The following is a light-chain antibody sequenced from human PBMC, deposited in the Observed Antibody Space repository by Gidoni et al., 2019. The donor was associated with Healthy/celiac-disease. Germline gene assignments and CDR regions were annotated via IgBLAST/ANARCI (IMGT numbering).Light chain of an antibody. CDR3: QQRSNWPFLT. V-gene: IGKV3-11*01. J-gene: IGKJ4*01. Sequence: EIVLTQSPATLSLSPGERATPSCRASQSVSRYLAWYQQKPGQAPRLLIYDASNRATGIPARFSGSGSGTDFTLTISSLEPEDFAVYYCQQRSNWPFLTFGGGTKVEIK. CDR1: QSVSRY. CDR2: DAS.